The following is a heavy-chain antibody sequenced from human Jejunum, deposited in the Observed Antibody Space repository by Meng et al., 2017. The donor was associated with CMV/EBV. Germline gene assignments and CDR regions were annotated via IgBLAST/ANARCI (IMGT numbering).Heavy chain of an antibody. Sequence: SGFSLRTDGVGVGWIRQPPGKALECLALIYWNDDTRYSPSLKSRLTITKDTSKNQVVLTMINMDPVDTATYYCAHTRGYGDYVDSWGQGTRVTVSS. J-gene: IGHJ4*02. V-gene: IGHV2-5*01. D-gene: IGHD4-17*01. CDR1: GFSLRTDGVG. CDR3: AHTRGYGDYVDS. CDR2: IYWNDDT.